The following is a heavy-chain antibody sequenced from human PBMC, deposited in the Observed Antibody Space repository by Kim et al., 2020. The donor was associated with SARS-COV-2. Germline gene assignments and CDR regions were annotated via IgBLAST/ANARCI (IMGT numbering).Heavy chain of an antibody. D-gene: IGHD3-22*01. V-gene: IGHV3-21*01. Sequence: VKGRCTISRDNAKNSLYLQMNSLRAEDTAVYYCARDLGDHDSSYYYGMDVWGQGTTVTVSS. CDR3: ARDLGDHDSSYYYGMDV. J-gene: IGHJ6*02.